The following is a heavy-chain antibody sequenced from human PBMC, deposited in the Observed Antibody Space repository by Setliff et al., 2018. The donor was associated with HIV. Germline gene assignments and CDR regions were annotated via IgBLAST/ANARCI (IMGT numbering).Heavy chain of an antibody. CDR1: GFTFRTFA. CDR3: AKEEGSYYNFWSGYYPYYYYYYMDV. CDR2: ITYDGSRT. D-gene: IGHD3-3*01. Sequence: GGSLRLSCVASGFTFRTFAMHWVRQAPGKGLEWVSVITYDGSRTYYADSVKGRFTISRDNSKNTLYLQMNSLRAEDTAVYYCAKEEGSYYNFWSGYYPYYYYYYMDVWGKGTTVTVSS. V-gene: IGHV3-30*07. J-gene: IGHJ6*03.